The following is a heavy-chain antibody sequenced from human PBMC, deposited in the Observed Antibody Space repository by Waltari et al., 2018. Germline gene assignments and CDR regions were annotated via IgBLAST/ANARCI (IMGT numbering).Heavy chain of an antibody. CDR1: GNSFTSYW. V-gene: IGHV5-51*01. J-gene: IGHJ4*02. CDR2: IYPGDSDT. D-gene: IGHD2-15*01. Sequence: EVQLVQSGAEVKKPGESLKISCKGSGNSFTSYWIGWVRQMPGKGLEWMGIIYPGDSDTRYSPSFQGQVTMSADKSISTAYLQWSSLKASDTAMYYCARLGCSGGSCYYFDYWGQGTLVTVSS. CDR3: ARLGCSGGSCYYFDY.